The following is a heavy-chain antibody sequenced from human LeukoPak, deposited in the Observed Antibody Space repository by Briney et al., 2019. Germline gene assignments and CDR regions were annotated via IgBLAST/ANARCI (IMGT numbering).Heavy chain of an antibody. CDR3: ARNRDYGQTGYFDY. CDR2: IYSGGST. D-gene: IGHD4/OR15-4a*01. CDR1: GFTVSSNY. Sequence: GGSLRLSCAASGFTVSSNYMSWVRQSPGKGLEWRSVIYSGGSTYYADSVKGRFNIYRDHSKNTLYLQLNSLRAEDTAVYYCARNRDYGQTGYFDYWGQGTLVTVSS. V-gene: IGHV3-66*01. J-gene: IGHJ4*02.